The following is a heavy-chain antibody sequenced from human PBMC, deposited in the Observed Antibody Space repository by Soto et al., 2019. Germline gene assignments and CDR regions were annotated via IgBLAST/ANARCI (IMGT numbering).Heavy chain of an antibody. CDR2: IIPALGTA. CDR3: ARPDFGDYWYFDL. V-gene: IGHV1-69*08. D-gene: IGHD4-17*01. J-gene: IGHJ2*01. CDR1: GGTFSSHT. Sequence: QDQLVQSGAEVKKPGSSVKVSCKASGGTFSSHTFSWVRQAPGQGLEWMGRIIPALGTATYAQKFQGRVTITADESATTGSMELNSLRSEDTAVYYCARPDFGDYWYFDLWGRGTLVTVSS.